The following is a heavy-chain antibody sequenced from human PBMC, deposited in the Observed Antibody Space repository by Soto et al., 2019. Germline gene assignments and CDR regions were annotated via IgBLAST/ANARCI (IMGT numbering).Heavy chain of an antibody. CDR1: GGSISSGGYY. CDR3: ARERSGYDNRYYYMDV. CDR2: IYYSGST. V-gene: IGHV4-31*03. J-gene: IGHJ6*03. Sequence: SETLSLTCTVSGGSISSGGYYWSWIRQHPGKGLEWIGDIYYSGSTNYNPSLKSRVTISVDTSKNQFSLKLSSVTAADTAVYYCARERSGYDNRYYYMDVWGKGTTVTVSS. D-gene: IGHD5-12*01.